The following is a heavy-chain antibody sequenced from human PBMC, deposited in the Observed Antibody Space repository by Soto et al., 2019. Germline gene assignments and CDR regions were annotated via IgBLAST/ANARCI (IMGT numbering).Heavy chain of an antibody. V-gene: IGHV1-69*13. Sequence: ASVKVSCKASGGTFSSYAISWVRQAPGQGLEWMGGIIPIFGTANYAQKFQGRVTITADESTSTAYMELSSLRSEDTAVYYCARVNVGVAVAGNEAQGRNNWFYPWGQGTLVTVSS. CDR1: GGTFSSYA. J-gene: IGHJ5*02. CDR3: ARVNVGVAVAGNEAQGRNNWFYP. D-gene: IGHD6-19*01. CDR2: IIPIFGTA.